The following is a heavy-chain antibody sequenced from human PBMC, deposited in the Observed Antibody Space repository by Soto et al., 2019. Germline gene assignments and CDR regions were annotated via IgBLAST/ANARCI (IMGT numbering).Heavy chain of an antibody. CDR3: ARGRSSTSPYPIGY. J-gene: IGHJ4*02. V-gene: IGHV4-31*03. D-gene: IGHD2-2*01. CDR2: IYYSGST. Sequence: QVQLQESGPGLVKPSQTLSLTCTVSGGSISSGGYYWSWIRQHPGKGLEWIGYIYYSGSTYYNPSLKSRVTTSVDTSKNQFSLKLSSVTVEDTAVYYCARGRSSTSPYPIGYWGQGTLVTVSS. CDR1: GGSISSGGYY.